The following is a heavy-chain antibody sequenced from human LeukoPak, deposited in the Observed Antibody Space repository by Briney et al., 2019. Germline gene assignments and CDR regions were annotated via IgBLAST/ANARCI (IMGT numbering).Heavy chain of an antibody. D-gene: IGHD5-18*01. CDR2: IIPIFGTA. CDR1: GGTFSSYA. J-gene: IGHJ6*03. CDR3: ATLDAGYYYMDV. Sequence: SVKVSCKASGGTFSSYAISWVRQAPGQGLEWMGRIIPIFGTANYAQKFQGRVTITTDESTSTAYMELSSLRSEDTAVYYCATLDAGYYYMDVWGKGTTVTVS. V-gene: IGHV1-69*05.